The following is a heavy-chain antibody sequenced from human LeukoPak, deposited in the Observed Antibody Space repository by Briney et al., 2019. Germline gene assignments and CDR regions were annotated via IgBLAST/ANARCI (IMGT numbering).Heavy chain of an antibody. D-gene: IGHD3-22*01. V-gene: IGHV4-31*03. CDR1: GGSVSSDAYY. J-gene: IGHJ4*02. CDR3: AKASNYYDSSGYCDY. CDR2: IYYTGGT. Sequence: SQTLSLTCTVSGGSVSSDAYYWTWIRQHPGKGLEWIGYIYYTGGTYYNPSLESRVTISVDTSKNQFSLRLNSVTAADTAVYYCAKASNYYDSSGYCDYWGQGTLVTVSS.